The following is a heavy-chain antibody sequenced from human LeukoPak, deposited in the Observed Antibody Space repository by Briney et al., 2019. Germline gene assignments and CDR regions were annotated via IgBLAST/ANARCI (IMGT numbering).Heavy chain of an antibody. J-gene: IGHJ4*02. CDR3: ARSRLPIAAAGPIDY. CDR2: INPNSGGT. D-gene: IGHD6-13*01. Sequence: ASVKVSCKASGYTFTGYYMHWVRQAPGQGLEWMGWINPNSGGTNYAQKFQGRVTMTRDTSISTAYMELSRLRSDDTAVYYCARSRLPIAAAGPIDYGAQGTLVPVPS. V-gene: IGHV1-2*02. CDR1: GYTFTGYY.